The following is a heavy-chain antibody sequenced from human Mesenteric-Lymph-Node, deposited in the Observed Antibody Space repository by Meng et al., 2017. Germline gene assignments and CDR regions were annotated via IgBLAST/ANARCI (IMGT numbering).Heavy chain of an antibody. Sequence: GGSLRLSCTTSGFTFSSYALSWVRQAPGKGLEWVSVINYKGDGTYYAGSVKGRFTISRDNSKNTLYLQMNSLRAEDTAVYYCAKDATESAYSASNYWGQGTLVTVSS. CDR1: GFTFSSYA. CDR3: AKDATESAYSASNY. CDR2: INYKGDGT. D-gene: IGHD3-3*01. J-gene: IGHJ4*02. V-gene: IGHV3-23*01.